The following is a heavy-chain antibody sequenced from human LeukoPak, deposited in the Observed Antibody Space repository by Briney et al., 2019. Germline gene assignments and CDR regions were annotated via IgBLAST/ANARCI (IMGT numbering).Heavy chain of an antibody. J-gene: IGHJ6*02. CDR2: ISSSSSYI. CDR3: ARESGTWVDTAMGYYYYGMDV. Sequence: PGGSLRLSCAASGFTFSSYSMNWVRQAPGKGLEWVSSISSSSSYIYYADSVKGRFTISRDNAKNSLYLQMNSLRAEDTAVYYCARESGTWVDTAMGYYYYGMDVWGQGTTVTVSS. CDR1: GFTFSSYS. D-gene: IGHD5-18*01. V-gene: IGHV3-21*01.